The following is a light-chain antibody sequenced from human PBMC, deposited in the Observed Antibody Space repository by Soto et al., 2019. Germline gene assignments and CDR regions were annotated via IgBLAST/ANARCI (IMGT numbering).Light chain of an antibody. Sequence: QSVLTQPPSASGTPGQRVTISCSGSFSNIGSNTVNWYQHLPGTAPRLLIYSDNQRPSGVPDRFSGSKSGTSASLAISGLQSEDEAAYYCAAWDDSLNGVLFGGGTKLTVL. CDR2: SDN. CDR1: FSNIGSNT. V-gene: IGLV1-44*01. CDR3: AAWDDSLNGVL. J-gene: IGLJ2*01.